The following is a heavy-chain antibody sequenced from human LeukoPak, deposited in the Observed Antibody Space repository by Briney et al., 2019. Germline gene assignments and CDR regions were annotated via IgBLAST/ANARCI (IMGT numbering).Heavy chain of an antibody. D-gene: IGHD2-2*01. CDR3: ASSFCSSTSCALNYFDY. CDR1: GFTFDDYG. CDR2: INWNGGST. J-gene: IGHJ4*02. V-gene: IGHV3-20*04. Sequence: GGSLRLSCAAFGFTFDDYGMSWVRQAPGKGLEWVSGINWNGGSTGYADSVKGRFTISRDNAKNSLYLQMNSLRAEDTALYYCASSFCSSTSCALNYFDYWGQGTLVTVSS.